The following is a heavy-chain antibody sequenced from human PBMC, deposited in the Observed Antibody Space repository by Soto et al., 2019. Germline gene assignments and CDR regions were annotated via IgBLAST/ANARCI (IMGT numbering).Heavy chain of an antibody. CDR1: GFTFSSYA. Sequence: GGSLRLSCAASGFTFSSYAMSWVRQAPGKGLEWVSAISGSGGSTYYADSVKGRFTISRDNSKNTLYLQMNSLRAEDTAVYYCAKDHDYIWGSYRDGYYFDYWGQGTLVTVSS. J-gene: IGHJ4*02. D-gene: IGHD3-16*02. CDR2: ISGSGGST. V-gene: IGHV3-23*01. CDR3: AKDHDYIWGSYRDGYYFDY.